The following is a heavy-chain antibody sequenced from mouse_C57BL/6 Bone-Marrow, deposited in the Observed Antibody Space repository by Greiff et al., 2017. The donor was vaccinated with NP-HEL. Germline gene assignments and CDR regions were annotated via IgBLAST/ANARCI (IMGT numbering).Heavy chain of an antibody. Sequence: VKLQQPGAELVRPGSSVKLSCKASGYTFTSYWMDWVKQRPGQGLEWIGNIYPSDSETHYNQKFKDKATLTVDKSSSTAYMQLSSLTSEDSAVYYCARGLLRPLYYYAMDYWGQGTSVTVSS. CDR2: IYPSDSET. CDR3: ARGLLRPLYYYAMDY. V-gene: IGHV1-61*01. CDR1: GYTFTSYW. J-gene: IGHJ4*01. D-gene: IGHD1-2*01.